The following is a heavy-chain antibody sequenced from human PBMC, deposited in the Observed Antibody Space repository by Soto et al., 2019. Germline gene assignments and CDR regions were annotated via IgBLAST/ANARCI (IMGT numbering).Heavy chain of an antibody. CDR1: GYTFTSYG. Sequence: ASVKVSCKASGYTFTSYGISWVRQAPGQGLEWMGWISACNGNTNYAQKLQGRVTMTTDTSTSTAYMELRSLRSDDTAVYYCAIAVAGADAFDIWGQGTMVTVS. V-gene: IGHV1-18*01. CDR3: AIAVAGADAFDI. D-gene: IGHD6-19*01. CDR2: ISACNGNT. J-gene: IGHJ3*02.